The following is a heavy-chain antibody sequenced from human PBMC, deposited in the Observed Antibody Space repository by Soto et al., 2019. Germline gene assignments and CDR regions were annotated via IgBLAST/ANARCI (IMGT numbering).Heavy chain of an antibody. Sequence: GVSVELCWKACRYAFTSCDHNSVRQATGQGLEWTGWMNPNSGNTGYAQKFQGRVTMTRNTSISTAYMELSSLRSEDTAVYYCAREGVRGMAVWGQGTTVTVSS. V-gene: IGHV1-8*01. CDR1: RYAFTSCD. J-gene: IGHJ6*02. D-gene: IGHD3-16*01. CDR3: AREGVRGMAV. CDR2: MNPNSGNT.